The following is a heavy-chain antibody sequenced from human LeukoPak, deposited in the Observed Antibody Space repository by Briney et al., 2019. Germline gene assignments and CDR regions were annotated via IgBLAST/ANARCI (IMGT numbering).Heavy chain of an antibody. V-gene: IGHV3-30*18. CDR1: GFTFSSYG. CDR3: AKDLVLAPDDY. CDR2: ISYDGSNK. Sequence: GRSLRLSCAASGFTFSSYGMHRVRQAPGKGLEWVAVISYDGSNKYYADSVKGRFTISRDNSKNTLYLQMNSLRAEDTAVYYCAKDLVLAPDDYWGQGTLVTVSS. J-gene: IGHJ4*02. D-gene: IGHD3-3*02.